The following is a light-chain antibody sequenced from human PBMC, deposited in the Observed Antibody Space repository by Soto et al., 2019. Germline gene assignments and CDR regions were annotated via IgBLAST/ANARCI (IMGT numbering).Light chain of an antibody. CDR2: GGS. Sequence: VVLTQSPGALSLSPGEGVILSCRASQNIRGNELAWYRQKRGQAPRLLIYGGSSRAEGIPDRFSGRGTGTNFTLIISRLEPEDSAVYYCQDYGTSHPWTFGQGTKLEIK. J-gene: IGKJ1*01. CDR3: QDYGTSHPWT. V-gene: IGKV3-20*01. CDR1: QNIRGNE.